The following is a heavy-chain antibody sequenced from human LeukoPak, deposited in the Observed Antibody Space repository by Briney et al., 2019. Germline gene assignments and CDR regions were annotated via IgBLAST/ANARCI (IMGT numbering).Heavy chain of an antibody. D-gene: IGHD2-2*01. CDR2: ISRNGGSI. J-gene: IGHJ4*02. Sequence: GGSLRLSCAASGFTFADFGMHWVRQAPGKGLEWVSGISRNGGSIDYAGSVKGRFTISRDDAKNSLYLQMNSLRPEDTALYYCAKDHYASSLNFDYWGQGILVTVSS. CDR1: GFTFADFG. CDR3: AKDHYASSLNFDY. V-gene: IGHV3-9*01.